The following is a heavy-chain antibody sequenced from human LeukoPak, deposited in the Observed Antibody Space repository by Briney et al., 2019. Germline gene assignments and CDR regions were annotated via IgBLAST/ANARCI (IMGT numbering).Heavy chain of an antibody. Sequence: SETLSLTCTVSGGSISSYYWSWIRQPPGKGLEWIGYIYYSRSTNYNPSLKSRVTISVDTSKNQFSLKLSSVTAADTAVYYCARVDDSSVIDYWGQGTLVTVSS. D-gene: IGHD3-22*01. V-gene: IGHV4-59*01. CDR1: GGSISSYY. J-gene: IGHJ4*02. CDR2: IYYSRST. CDR3: ARVDDSSVIDY.